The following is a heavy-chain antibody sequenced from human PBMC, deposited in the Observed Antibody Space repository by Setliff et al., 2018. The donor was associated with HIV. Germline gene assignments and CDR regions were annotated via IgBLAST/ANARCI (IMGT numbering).Heavy chain of an antibody. J-gene: IGHJ6*03. D-gene: IGHD1-1*01. CDR3: ASAGLSSTPYYYYHYMDV. CDR2: INPNSGGT. V-gene: IGHV1-2*02. CDR1: GYTFTGYY. Sequence: ASVKVSCKASGYTFTGYYMQWVRQAPGQGLEWMGWINPNSGGTNYAQKFQDRVIMTRDTSISTAYMELSSLRSDDTAVYYCASAGLSSTPYYYYHYMDVWGKGTTVTVSS.